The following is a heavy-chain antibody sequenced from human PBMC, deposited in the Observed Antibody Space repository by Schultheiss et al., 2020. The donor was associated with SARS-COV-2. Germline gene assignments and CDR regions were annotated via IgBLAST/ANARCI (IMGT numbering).Heavy chain of an antibody. J-gene: IGHJ3*02. CDR2: IIPIFGTA. CDR3: AREGIVGATSAFDI. CDR1: GGTFSSYA. Sequence: SVKVSCKASGGTFSSYAISWVRQAPGQGLEWMGGIIPIFGTANYAQKFQGRVTITADESTSTAYMELSRLRSDDTAVYYCAREGIVGATSAFDIWGQGTMVTVSS. D-gene: IGHD1-26*01. V-gene: IGHV1-69*13.